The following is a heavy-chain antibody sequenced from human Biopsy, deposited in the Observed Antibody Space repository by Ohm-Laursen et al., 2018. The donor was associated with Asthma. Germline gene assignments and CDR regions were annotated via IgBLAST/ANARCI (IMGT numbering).Heavy chain of an antibody. CDR1: GFTFSNYV. Sequence: SLRLSCSASGFTFSNYVMSWVRQAPGKGLEWVSSITGSGGFTYYADSVKGRFTISRDKSDNTLYLQMNSLRPEDTAVYYCAKDRVAGRSYYFDYWGQGSLVSVSS. CDR3: AKDRVAGRSYYFDY. CDR2: ITGSGGFT. D-gene: IGHD6-13*01. V-gene: IGHV3-23*01. J-gene: IGHJ4*02.